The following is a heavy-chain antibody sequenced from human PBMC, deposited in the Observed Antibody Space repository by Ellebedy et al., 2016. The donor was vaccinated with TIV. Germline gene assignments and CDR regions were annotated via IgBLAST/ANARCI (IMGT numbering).Heavy chain of an antibody. J-gene: IGHJ5*02. CDR3: ARDFFLAYCGGDCYSGWFDP. V-gene: IGHV4-59*11. D-gene: IGHD2-21*02. CDR2: ISYTGTT. CDR1: GGAIRNHY. Sequence: MPSETLSLTCTVSGGAIRNHYWSWVRQPPGKGLEWIGYISYTGTTKFNPSLKSRLTMSVDTSNNQFSLKLNSVTAADTAVYYCARDFFLAYCGGDCYSGWFDPWGRGTLVIVFS.